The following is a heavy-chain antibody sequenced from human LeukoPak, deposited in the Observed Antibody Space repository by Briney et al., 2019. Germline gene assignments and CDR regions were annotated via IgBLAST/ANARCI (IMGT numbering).Heavy chain of an antibody. J-gene: IGHJ4*02. Sequence: PSETLSLTCTVSGGSISSSSYYWGWIRQPPGKGLEWIGSIYYSGSTYYNQSLKSRVTISVDTSKNQFSLKLSSVTAADTAVYYCARHKAIAAPFDYWGQGTLVTVSS. CDR2: IYYSGST. CDR1: GGSISSSSYY. V-gene: IGHV4-39*01. D-gene: IGHD6-13*01. CDR3: ARHKAIAAPFDY.